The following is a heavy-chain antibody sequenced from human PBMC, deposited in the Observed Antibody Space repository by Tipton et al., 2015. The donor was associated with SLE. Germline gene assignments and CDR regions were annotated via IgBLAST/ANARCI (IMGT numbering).Heavy chain of an antibody. J-gene: IGHJ4*02. Sequence: SLRLSCAASGFTFSDYYMSWIRQAPGKGLEWVSYISSSGNTIYYADSVKGRFTISRDNAKNSLFLQMNSLRAEDTALYYCARGRVGYYFDYWGQGALVTVSS. D-gene: IGHD3-10*01. CDR1: GFTFSDYY. V-gene: IGHV3-11*04. CDR2: ISSSGNTI. CDR3: ARGRVGYYFDY.